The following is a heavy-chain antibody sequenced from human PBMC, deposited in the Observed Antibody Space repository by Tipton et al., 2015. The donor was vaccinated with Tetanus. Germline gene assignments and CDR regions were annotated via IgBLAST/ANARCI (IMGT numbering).Heavy chain of an antibody. CDR1: GYNFNLYW. CDR2: IYPGDSDT. Sequence: QSGAEVKKTGEYLKISCQGSGYNFNLYWIAWVRQMPGKGLEWMGIIYPGDSDTTYSPSFQGQVTISADKSISTAYLQWSSLKASDTAIYFCARLPKHYSASGSTWGQGTLVTVSS. V-gene: IGHV5-51*01. J-gene: IGHJ1*01. CDR3: ARLPKHYSASGST. D-gene: IGHD3-10*01.